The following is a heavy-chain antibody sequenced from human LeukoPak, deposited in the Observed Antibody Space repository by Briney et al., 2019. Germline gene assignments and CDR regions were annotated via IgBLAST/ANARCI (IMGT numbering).Heavy chain of an antibody. CDR2: IKHDGSEK. V-gene: IGHV3-7*03. D-gene: IGHD6-13*01. Sequence: GGSLRLSCAASGFIFTNYFMSWVRQAPEKGLEWVASIKHDGSEKHYVDSVRGRFTISRDNTMNSLYLQMSSLRAEDTAVYFCAKQSAGSAAWYSLHYDFWGQGTLVTVSS. CDR1: GFIFTNYF. CDR3: AKQSAGSAAWYSLHYDF. J-gene: IGHJ4*02.